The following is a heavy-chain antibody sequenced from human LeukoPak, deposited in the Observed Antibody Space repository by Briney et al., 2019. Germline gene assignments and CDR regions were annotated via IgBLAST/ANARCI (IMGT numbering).Heavy chain of an antibody. CDR3: ARGRYYFVD. CDR2: IYYSGST. CDR1: GGSISSYY. Sequence: SETLSLTCTVSGGSISSYYWSWIRQPPGKGLEWIGYIYYSGSTNYNPSLKSRGTISVDTSKNQFSLKLRSVSAADMAFYYCARGRYYFVDWGQGTPVTVSS. J-gene: IGHJ4*02. D-gene: IGHD3-10*01. V-gene: IGHV4-59*01.